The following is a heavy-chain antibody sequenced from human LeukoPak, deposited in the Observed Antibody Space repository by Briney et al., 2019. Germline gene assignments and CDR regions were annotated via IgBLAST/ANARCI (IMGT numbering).Heavy chain of an antibody. Sequence: SETLSLTCTVSGASISSRSPFWAWIRQPPGKGLEWIGSFIYGGNTYYTPSLKSRVTISADTSKNQFSLKLNSVTVADTAVYFCARDRRDGYNYDLDYWGQGTLVTVSP. D-gene: IGHD5-24*01. V-gene: IGHV4-39*07. CDR1: GASISSRSPF. CDR3: ARDRRDGYNYDLDY. CDR2: FIYGGNT. J-gene: IGHJ4*02.